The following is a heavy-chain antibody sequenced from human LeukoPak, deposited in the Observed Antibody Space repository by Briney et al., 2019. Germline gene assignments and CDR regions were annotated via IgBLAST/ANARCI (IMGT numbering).Heavy chain of an antibody. D-gene: IGHD6-19*01. CDR2: ISYDGSNK. Sequence: PGGSLRLSCAASGFTFSSYAMHWVRQAPGKGQEWVAVISYDGSNKYYSDSVKGRFTISRDNSKNTLYLQMNSLRAEDTAVYYCARARLYFDYWGQGTLVTVSS. V-gene: IGHV3-30-3*01. CDR3: ARARLYFDY. J-gene: IGHJ4*02. CDR1: GFTFSSYA.